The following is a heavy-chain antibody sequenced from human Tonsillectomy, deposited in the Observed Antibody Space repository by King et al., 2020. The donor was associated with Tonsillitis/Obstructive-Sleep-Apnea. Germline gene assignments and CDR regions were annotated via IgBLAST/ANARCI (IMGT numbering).Heavy chain of an antibody. CDR3: AKVGPPYDFWSVGVFDI. CDR1: GFTFDDYA. CDR2: ISGDGGST. Sequence: VQLVESGGGVVQPGGSLRLSCAASGFTFDDYAMHWVRQAPGKGLEWVSLISGDGGSTYYADSVKGRFTVSRDNSKNSLYLQMNSLRTEDTAFYYCAKVGPPYDFWSVGVFDIWGQGTMVTVSS. D-gene: IGHD3-3*01. J-gene: IGHJ3*02. V-gene: IGHV3-43*02.